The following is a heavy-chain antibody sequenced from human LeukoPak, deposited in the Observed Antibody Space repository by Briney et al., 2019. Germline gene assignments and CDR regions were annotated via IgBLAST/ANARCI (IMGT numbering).Heavy chain of an antibody. J-gene: IGHJ6*02. CDR2: INPNSGGT. D-gene: IGHD4-17*01. V-gene: IGHV1-2*02. CDR1: GYTFTGYY. Sequence: ASVKVSCKASGYTFTGYYMHWVRQAPGQGLEWMGWINPNSGGTNYAQKFQGRATMTRDTSISTAYMELSRLRSDDTAVYYCARMSFDYGVYLRWGYYGMDVRGQGTTVTVSS. CDR3: ARMSFDYGVYLRWGYYGMDV.